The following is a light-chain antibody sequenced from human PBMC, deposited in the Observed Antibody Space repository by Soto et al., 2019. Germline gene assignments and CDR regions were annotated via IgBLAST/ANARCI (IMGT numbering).Light chain of an antibody. CDR1: QSVSSY. Sequence: EIVLTQSPATLSLSPGERATLSCRASQSVSSYLAWYQQKPGQAPRLLIYDASNRATGIPARFSGSGSGTDFTLTISSLQAEDVAVYYCQQYYYTPRTFGQGTKVEI. CDR3: QQYYYTPRT. V-gene: IGKV3-11*01. J-gene: IGKJ1*01. CDR2: DAS.